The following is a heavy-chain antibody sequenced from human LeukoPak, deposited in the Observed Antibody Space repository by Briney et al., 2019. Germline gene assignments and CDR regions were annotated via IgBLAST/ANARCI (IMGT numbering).Heavy chain of an antibody. V-gene: IGHV3-23*01. D-gene: IGHD1-26*01. J-gene: IGHJ4*02. CDR3: AKDQGYYYLDY. CDR2: INGSGAST. CDR1: GFTFNTHA. Sequence: RGSLRLSCAASGFTFNTHAMSWVRQAPGEGLEWVSGINGSGASTYYSDSVKGRFTISRDNSKNTLYLQMSSLRAEDTAVYYCAKDQGYYYLDYWGQGTLVTVSS.